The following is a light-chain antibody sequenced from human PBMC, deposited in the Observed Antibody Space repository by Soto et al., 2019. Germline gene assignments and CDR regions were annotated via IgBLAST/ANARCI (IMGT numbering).Light chain of an antibody. CDR2: GNS. J-gene: IGLJ2*01. CDR3: QSYDSSLSVV. CDR1: SSNIVAGYD. V-gene: IGLV1-40*01. Sequence: QPVLTQPPSVSGAPGQRVTISCTGSSSNIVAGYDVHWYQQLPGTAPKLLISGNSNRPSGVPDRFSGSKSGTSASLAITGLQAEDEADYYCQSYDSSLSVVFGGGTKLTVL.